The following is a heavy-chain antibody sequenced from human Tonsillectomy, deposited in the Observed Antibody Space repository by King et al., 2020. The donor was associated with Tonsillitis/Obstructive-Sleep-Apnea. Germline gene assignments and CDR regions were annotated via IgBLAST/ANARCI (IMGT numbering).Heavy chain of an antibody. CDR1: GYSFINYG. CDR2: ISAYNDHT. CDR3: AGAAYHYGNTGYNYYGVDV. Sequence: QLVQSGAEVKKPGASVKVSCNASGYSFINYGISWVRQAPGQGLEWMGWISAYNDHTNYAQKLQGKVTMTTDTSTSTTYLELRSLRSDDTGVYYCAGAAYHYGNTGYNYYGVDVGGQGTTVTVSS. D-gene: IGHD4-11*01. J-gene: IGHJ6*02. V-gene: IGHV1-18*01.